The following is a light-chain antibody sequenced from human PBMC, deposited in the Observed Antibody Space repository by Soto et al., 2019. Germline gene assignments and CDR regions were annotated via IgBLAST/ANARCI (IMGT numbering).Light chain of an antibody. CDR1: QSISTY. CDR2: AAS. V-gene: IGKV1-39*01. CDR3: QQSYSPPTCT. Sequence: DIQMTQSPPSLSASVRDRVTITSRSSQSISTYLSWYEQKPGKAAQLLIYAASTLQRGVPSRFSGRGSGKAFTLTHTSLQPEDVPTYYCQQSYSPPTCTFGQGTKVDIK. J-gene: IGKJ1*01.